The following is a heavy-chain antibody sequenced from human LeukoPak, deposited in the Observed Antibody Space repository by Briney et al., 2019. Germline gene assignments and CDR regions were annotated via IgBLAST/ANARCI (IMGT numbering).Heavy chain of an antibody. CDR1: GFSFSNAW. CDR3: ATDRTSGYSPYYFEY. D-gene: IGHD2-15*01. CDR2: IKSKTDGGTT. Sequence: GGSLRLSCAASGFSFSNAWMNWVRQAPGKGLEWVGRIKSKTDGGTTDYAAPVKGRFTISRDDSKNTLDLQMNSVKTEDTAVYYSATDRTSGYSPYYFEYWGQGTLVTVSS. J-gene: IGHJ4*02. V-gene: IGHV3-15*01.